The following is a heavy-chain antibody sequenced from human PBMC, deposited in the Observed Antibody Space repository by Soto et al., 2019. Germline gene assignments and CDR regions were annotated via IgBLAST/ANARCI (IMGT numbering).Heavy chain of an antibody. V-gene: IGHV3-74*03. Sequence: EVQLVESGGGLVQPGGSLRLSCEASGFTFNNYWMHWVRQAPGKGLVWVSRIKNDGSGTTYADSVKGRFTISRDNAKNTLYLQMNSLRAEDTAVYYCARRFHDSSGSYPFDPWGQGTLVTVSS. CDR2: IKNDGSGT. CDR1: GFTFNNYW. J-gene: IGHJ5*02. CDR3: ARRFHDSSGSYPFDP. D-gene: IGHD3-22*01.